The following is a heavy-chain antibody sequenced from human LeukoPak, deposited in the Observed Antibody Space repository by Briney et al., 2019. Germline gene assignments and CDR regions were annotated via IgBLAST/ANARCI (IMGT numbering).Heavy chain of an antibody. D-gene: IGHD2-2*02. CDR3: ARVGRRYCSSTSCYTGY. Sequence: SETLSLTCAVYGGSFSGYYWSWIRQPPGKGLEWIGEINHSGSTNYNPSLKSRVTISVDTSKNQFSLKLSSVTAADTAVYYCARVGRRYCSSTSCYTGYWGQRTLVTVFS. CDR2: INHSGST. V-gene: IGHV4-34*01. J-gene: IGHJ4*02. CDR1: GGSFSGYY.